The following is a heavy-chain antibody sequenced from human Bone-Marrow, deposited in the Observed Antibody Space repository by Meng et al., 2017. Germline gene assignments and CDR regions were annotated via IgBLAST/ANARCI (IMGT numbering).Heavy chain of an antibody. J-gene: IGHJ4*02. CDR1: VDSVSTNSAA. Sequence: QVHLQQSVPGLVKPPQTLSLTFSISVDSVSTNSAAWSWIRHSPSRGLEWLGRTYYRSKWYSDYAVSVRSRITVTPDTSKNQFSLQLNSVTPEDTAVYYCLRYIGWFYFDYWGQGTLVTVSS. D-gene: IGHD6-19*01. CDR3: LRYIGWFYFDY. V-gene: IGHV6-1*01. CDR2: TYYRSKWYS.